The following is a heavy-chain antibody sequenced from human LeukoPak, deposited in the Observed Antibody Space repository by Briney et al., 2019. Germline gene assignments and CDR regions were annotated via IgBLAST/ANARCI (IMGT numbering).Heavy chain of an antibody. V-gene: IGHV4-38-2*02. CDR3: ARHEYYDFWSGPSGFDY. D-gene: IGHD3-3*01. Sequence: PSETMSLTCTVAGYFISRGYYWGWMRQPPGMGLEWIGGIYHSGSTYYNPSLKSRVTISVDTSKNQFSLKLSSVTAADTAVYYCARHEYYDFWSGPSGFDYWGQGTLVTVSS. J-gene: IGHJ4*02. CDR1: GYFISRGYY. CDR2: IYHSGST.